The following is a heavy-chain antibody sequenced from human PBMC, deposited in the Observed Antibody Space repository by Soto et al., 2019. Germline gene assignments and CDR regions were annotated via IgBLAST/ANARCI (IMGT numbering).Heavy chain of an antibody. Sequence: QVQLQESGPGLVKPSETLSLTCTVSGGSISINNYYWSWIRQPPGKGLEWIGYITYKGNTNYNPSLEGRVTASVDTSKNHFSLKVNSVAAADTAVYYCARGVASLDWYFDLWGRGTLVTVSS. CDR1: GGSISINNYY. CDR3: ARGVASLDWYFDL. CDR2: ITYKGNT. V-gene: IGHV4-61*01. J-gene: IGHJ2*01. D-gene: IGHD3-16*02.